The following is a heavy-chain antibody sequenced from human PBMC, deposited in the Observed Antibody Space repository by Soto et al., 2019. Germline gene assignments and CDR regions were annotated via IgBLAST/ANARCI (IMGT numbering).Heavy chain of an antibody. CDR3: ARGQRFSDWFDP. CDR2: IYSSGST. D-gene: IGHD3-3*01. V-gene: IGHV4-4*07. Sequence: SETLSLTCAVSGGAINSYYWTWIRQPAGKGLEWIGRIYSSGSTKYNPSLQSRVTMSLDTSKNQFSLRLTSVTAAGTAVYYCARGQRFSDWFDPWGQGTLVTVS. J-gene: IGHJ5*02. CDR1: GGAINSYY.